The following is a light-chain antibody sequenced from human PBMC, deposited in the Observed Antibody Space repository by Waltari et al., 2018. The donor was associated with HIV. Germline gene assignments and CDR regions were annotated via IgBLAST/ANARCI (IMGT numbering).Light chain of an antibody. Sequence: QSALTQPASVSGSPGQSITTSCTGTSSDIGNFNLFSWYQQHPGKAPKLIIYEGIKRPSGVSNRISGSKSANTASLTISGLQAEDEADYFCSSYGGSSNWLFGGGTKLTVL. CDR3: SSYGGSSNWL. J-gene: IGLJ2*01. CDR1: SSDIGNFNL. V-gene: IGLV2-23*01. CDR2: EGI.